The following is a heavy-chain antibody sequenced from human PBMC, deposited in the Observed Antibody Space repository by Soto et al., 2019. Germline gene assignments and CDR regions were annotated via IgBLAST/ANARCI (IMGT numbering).Heavy chain of an antibody. CDR1: GYTFTSYY. V-gene: IGHV1-46*01. D-gene: IGHD1-26*01. J-gene: IGHJ4*02. Sequence: QVQLVQSGAEVKKPGASVKVSCKASGYTFTSYYMYWVRQAPGQGLEWMGIINPSGGSTSYAQKFQGRVTMTRDTSTSTVYMELSSLRSEDTALYYCARNALGGWEPTDYWGQGTLVTVSS. CDR3: ARNALGGWEPTDY. CDR2: INPSGGST.